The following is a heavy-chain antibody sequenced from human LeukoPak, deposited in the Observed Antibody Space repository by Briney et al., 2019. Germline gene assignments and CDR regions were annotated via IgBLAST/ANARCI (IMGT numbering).Heavy chain of an antibody. CDR2: IYHSGST. D-gene: IGHD3-3*01. Sequence: SETLSLTCAVSGGSLSSGGYSWSWLRQPPGKGLEWLGYIYHSGSTYYNPSLKSRVTISVDRSKNQFSLKLSSVTAADTAVYYCARGKRFFPFDPWGQGTLVTVSS. J-gene: IGHJ5*02. CDR1: GGSLSSGGYS. V-gene: IGHV4-30-2*01. CDR3: ARGKRFFPFDP.